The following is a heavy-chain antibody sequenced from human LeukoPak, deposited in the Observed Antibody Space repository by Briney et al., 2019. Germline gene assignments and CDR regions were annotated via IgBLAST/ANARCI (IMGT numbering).Heavy chain of an antibody. D-gene: IGHD6-19*01. J-gene: IGHJ6*03. CDR3: ARGYSSGIYYYYYMDV. Sequence: SETLSLTCSVSGGSISSSSYYWGWIRQPPGKGLEWIGYIYYSGSTNYNPSLKSRVTISVDTSKNQFSLKLSSVTAADTAVYYCARGYSSGIYYYYYMDVWGKGTTVTVSS. CDR1: GGSISSSSYY. CDR2: IYYSGST. V-gene: IGHV4-61*05.